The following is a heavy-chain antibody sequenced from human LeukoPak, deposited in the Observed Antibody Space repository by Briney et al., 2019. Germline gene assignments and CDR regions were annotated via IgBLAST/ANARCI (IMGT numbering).Heavy chain of an antibody. CDR3: GGGAKDNDY. CDR1: GFTFSSYE. J-gene: IGHJ4*02. Sequence: PGGSLRLSCAASGFTFSSYEMNWVRQAPGKGLEWVSYISSSGSTIYYAGSVKGRFTISRDNAKNSLYLQMNSLRAEDTAVYYCGGGAKDNDYWGQGTLVTVSS. V-gene: IGHV3-48*03. D-gene: IGHD3-16*01. CDR2: ISSSGSTI.